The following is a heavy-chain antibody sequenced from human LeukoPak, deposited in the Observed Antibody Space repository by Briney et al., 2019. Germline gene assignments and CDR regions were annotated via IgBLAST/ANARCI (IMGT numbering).Heavy chain of an antibody. V-gene: IGHV3-74*01. D-gene: IGHD1-20*01. CDR3: LRDLNWSLDQ. Sequence: GGTLRLSCAASGFTFSNYMMHWVRQAPGKGLVWVSRIKSDGITITYADSVKGRFTISRDNAKNTLYLQMNSLRAEDTAVYYCLRDLNWSLDQWGQGTLVTVSS. J-gene: IGHJ4*02. CDR2: IKSDGITI. CDR1: GFTFSNYM.